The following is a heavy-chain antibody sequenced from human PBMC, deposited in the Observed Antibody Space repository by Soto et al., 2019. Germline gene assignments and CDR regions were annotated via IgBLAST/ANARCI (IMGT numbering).Heavy chain of an antibody. Sequence: VKVSCRASVYTFTICAMHWVRQAPGQRLEWMGWINAGNGNTKYSQKFQGRVTITRDTSASTAYMELSSLRSEDTAVYYCARVYYYDSSGLPGWYFDYWGQGTLVTVSS. CDR1: VYTFTICA. CDR3: ARVYYYDSSGLPGWYFDY. CDR2: INAGNGNT. V-gene: IGHV1-3*01. J-gene: IGHJ4*02. D-gene: IGHD3-22*01.